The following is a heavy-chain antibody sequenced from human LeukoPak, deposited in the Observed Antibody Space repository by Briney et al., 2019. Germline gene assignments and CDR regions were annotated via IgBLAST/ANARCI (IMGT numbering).Heavy chain of an antibody. V-gene: IGHV3-48*01. CDR3: AKAHSGYDLDYFDY. Sequence: GGSLRLSCAASGFTFSSYSMNWVRQAPGKGLEWVSYISSSSSTIYYADSVKGRFTISRDNAKNSLYLQMNSLRAEDTAVYYCAKAHSGYDLDYFDYWGQGTLVTVSS. CDR1: GFTFSSYS. CDR2: ISSSSSTI. D-gene: IGHD5-12*01. J-gene: IGHJ4*02.